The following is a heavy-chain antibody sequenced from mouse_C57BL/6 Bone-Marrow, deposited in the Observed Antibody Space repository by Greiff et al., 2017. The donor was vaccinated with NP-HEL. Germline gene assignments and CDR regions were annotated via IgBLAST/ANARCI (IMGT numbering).Heavy chain of an antibody. CDR2: ISGGGGNT. Sequence: EVKLLESGGGLVKPGGSLKLSCAASGFTFSSYTMSWVRQTPEKRLEWVATISGGGGNTYYPDSVKGRFTISRDQAKNTLYLQMSGLRSEDTACYYWASGYYPGAYWGQGTLVTVSA. J-gene: IGHJ3*01. CDR1: GFTFSSYT. D-gene: IGHD1-1*01. V-gene: IGHV5-9*01. CDR3: ASGYYPGAY.